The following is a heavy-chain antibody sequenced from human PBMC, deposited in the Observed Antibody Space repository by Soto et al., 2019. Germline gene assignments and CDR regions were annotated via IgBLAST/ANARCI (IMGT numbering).Heavy chain of an antibody. CDR3: AGTGTTGDWFDP. J-gene: IGHJ5*02. CDR1: GGSISSGDYY. Sequence: QVQLQESGPGLVKPSQTLSLTCTVSGGSISSGDYYWSWIRQPPGKGLEWIGFIYYSGNTYYNPSLTSRVAISVDTSKNQFSLKLNSVTAADTAVYYCAGTGTTGDWFDPWGQGTLVTVSS. CDR2: IYYSGNT. D-gene: IGHD1-1*01. V-gene: IGHV4-30-4*01.